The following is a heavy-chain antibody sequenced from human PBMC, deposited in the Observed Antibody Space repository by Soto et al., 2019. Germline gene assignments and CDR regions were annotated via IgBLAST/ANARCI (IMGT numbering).Heavy chain of an antibody. CDR1: GGSISSYY. Sequence: SETLSLTCTVSGGSISSYYWSWIRQPAGKGLEWIGRIYTSGSTNYNPSLKSRVTMSVDTSKNQFSLKLSSVTAADTAVYYCARDQNLNCSGGSCYQHWGQGTLVTVSS. CDR2: IYTSGST. J-gene: IGHJ1*01. V-gene: IGHV4-4*07. D-gene: IGHD2-15*01. CDR3: ARDQNLNCSGGSCYQH.